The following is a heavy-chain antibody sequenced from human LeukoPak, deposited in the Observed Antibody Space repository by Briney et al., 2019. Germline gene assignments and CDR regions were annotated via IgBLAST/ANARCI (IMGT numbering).Heavy chain of an antibody. CDR1: GFTFSSYG. CDR3: AKSYYGNHAEWYFDY. Sequence: GGSLRLSCAASGFTFSSYGMHWVRQAPGKGLEWVAVISYDGSNKYYADSVKGRFTISRDNSKNTLYLQMNSLRAEDTAVYYCAKSYYGNHAEWYFDYWGQGTLVTVSS. J-gene: IGHJ4*02. V-gene: IGHV3-30*18. D-gene: IGHD3-3*01. CDR2: ISYDGSNK.